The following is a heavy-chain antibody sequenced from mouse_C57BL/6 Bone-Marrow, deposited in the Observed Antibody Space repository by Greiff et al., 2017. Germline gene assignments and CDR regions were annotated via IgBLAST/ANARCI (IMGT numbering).Heavy chain of an antibody. CDR1: GFNIKDYY. CDR2: IDPEDGET. Sequence: VQLKESGAELVKPGASVKLSCTASGFNIKDYYMHWVKQRTEQGLEWIGRIDPEDGETKYAPKFQGKATITADTSSNTAYLQLSSLTSEDTAVYYCARNHYGSSYRWYFDVWGTGTTVTVSS. CDR3: ARNHYGSSYRWYFDV. D-gene: IGHD1-1*01. J-gene: IGHJ1*03. V-gene: IGHV14-2*01.